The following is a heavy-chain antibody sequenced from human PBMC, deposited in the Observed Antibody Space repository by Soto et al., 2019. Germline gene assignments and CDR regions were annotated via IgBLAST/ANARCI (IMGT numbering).Heavy chain of an antibody. Sequence: QLQLQGSGPGLVKPSETLSLTCTVSGGPISSNSYYWGWIRQPPGKGLEWIGSIYYSGNTYYNPSLKSRVTISVDTSKNQFSLKLSSVTAADTAVYYCARHKSDYAIPNWFDPWGQGTLVTVSS. J-gene: IGHJ5*02. CDR1: GGPISSNSYY. CDR2: IYYSGNT. D-gene: IGHD4-17*01. V-gene: IGHV4-39*01. CDR3: ARHKSDYAIPNWFDP.